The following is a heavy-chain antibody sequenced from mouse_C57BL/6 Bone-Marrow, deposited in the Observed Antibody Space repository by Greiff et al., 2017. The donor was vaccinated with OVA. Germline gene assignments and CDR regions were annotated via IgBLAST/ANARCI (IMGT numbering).Heavy chain of an antibody. D-gene: IGHD1-1*01. J-gene: IGHJ1*03. V-gene: IGHV1-18*01. Sequence: VQLQQSGPELVKPGASVKMPCKASGYTFTDYNMDWVKQSPGKSLEWIGDINPNNGGTIYNQKFKGKATLTVDKSSSTAYMELRSLTSEDTAVYYCARKEMTVDSYWYFDVWGIGTTVTVSS. CDR2: INPNNGGT. CDR1: GYTFTDYN. CDR3: ARKEMTVDSYWYFDV.